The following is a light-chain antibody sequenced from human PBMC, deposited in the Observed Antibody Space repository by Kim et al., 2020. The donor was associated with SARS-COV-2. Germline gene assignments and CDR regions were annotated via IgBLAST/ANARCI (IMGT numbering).Light chain of an antibody. J-gene: IGKJ4*01. CDR2: GAS. CDR3: QQYSEWPIT. V-gene: IGKV3-15*01. CDR1: QGVRTN. Sequence: EVVMTQSPVTLSVSPGERATLSCRASQGVRTNLAWYQQKPGQPPRLLIYGASTRATDFPARFSGSGSGTEFTLTISGLQSEDFALYFCQQYSEWPITFGGGTKVDIK.